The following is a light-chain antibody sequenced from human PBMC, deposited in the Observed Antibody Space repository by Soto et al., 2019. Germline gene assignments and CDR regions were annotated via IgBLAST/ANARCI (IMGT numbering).Light chain of an antibody. V-gene: IGLV1-40*01. J-gene: IGLJ1*01. Sequence: QSVLTQPPSLSGAPGQRVTISCTGSSSNIGAGYDVHWYQQLPGTTPKLLIYVNSNRPSGVPDRFSGSKSGTSASLAITGLQAEDDADYYCQSYDSSLSAYVFGTGTKLTVL. CDR1: SSNIGAGYD. CDR2: VNS. CDR3: QSYDSSLSAYV.